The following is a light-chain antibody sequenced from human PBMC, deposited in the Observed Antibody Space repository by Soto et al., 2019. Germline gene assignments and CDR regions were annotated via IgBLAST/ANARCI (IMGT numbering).Light chain of an antibody. CDR3: SSYAGSNKV. Sequence: QSALTQPPSASGSPGQSVTISCTGTSSDVGGYNYVSWYQQHPGKAPKLMIYEVSKRPSGVPDRFSGSKSGNTASLTVSGLQAEDEADYYCSSYAGSNKVFGTGTKVTVL. V-gene: IGLV2-8*01. J-gene: IGLJ1*01. CDR2: EVS. CDR1: SSDVGGYNY.